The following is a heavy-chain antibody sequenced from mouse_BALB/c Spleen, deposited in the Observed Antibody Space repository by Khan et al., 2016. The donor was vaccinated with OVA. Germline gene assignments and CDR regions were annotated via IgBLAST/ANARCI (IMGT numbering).Heavy chain of an antibody. J-gene: IGHJ2*01. Sequence: VQLKQSGPELVKPGASVKMSCKASGYTFTSYVMHWLRQKPGQGLEWIGYIYPYNDDTKYNEKFKGKATLTSDKSSSTAYMELSSLTSEDSAVYYCAKNYRYDVYLDYWGQGTTLTVSS. CDR2: IYPYNDDT. CDR1: GYTFTSYV. D-gene: IGHD2-14*01. V-gene: IGHV1S136*01. CDR3: AKNYRYDVYLDY.